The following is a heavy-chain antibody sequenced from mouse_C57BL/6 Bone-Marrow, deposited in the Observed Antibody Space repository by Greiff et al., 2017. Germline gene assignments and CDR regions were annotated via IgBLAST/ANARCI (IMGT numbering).Heavy chain of an antibody. V-gene: IGHV1-62-2*01. D-gene: IGHD2-4*01. J-gene: IGHJ3*01. Sequence: QVQLQQSGAELVKPGASVKLSCKASGYTFTEYTIHWVKQRSGQGLEWIGWFYPAGGSIKYNKKFKDKATLTADKSSSTVYMELSRLSSDDSVVYFCARHKDYDYDVWFAYWGKGTLVTVSA. CDR1: GYTFTEYT. CDR3: ARHKDYDYDVWFAY. CDR2: FYPAGGSI.